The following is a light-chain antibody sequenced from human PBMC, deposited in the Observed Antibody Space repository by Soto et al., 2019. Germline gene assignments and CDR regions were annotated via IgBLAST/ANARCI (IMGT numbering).Light chain of an antibody. CDR2: GAS. Sequence: EIVLTQSPGTLSLSPGERATLYCSASQSVSSNSLAWYHQKPGQPPRLLMYGASSRATGIPDRFSGSGSGTDFTLTISRLEPEDFAMYYCQQYGSSPRTFGQGTKVDIK. J-gene: IGKJ1*01. CDR3: QQYGSSPRT. V-gene: IGKV3-20*01. CDR1: QSVSSNS.